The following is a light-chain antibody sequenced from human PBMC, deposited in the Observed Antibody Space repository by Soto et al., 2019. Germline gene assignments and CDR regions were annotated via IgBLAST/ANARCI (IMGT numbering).Light chain of an antibody. Sequence: DIHMTQSPSTPSVSVGDRVTITCRASQTISSWLAWYQQKPGKAPKLLIYKASTLKSGVPSRFSGSGSGTEFTLTISSLQPDDFATYYCQQYETFSGTFGPGTKVDI. J-gene: IGKJ1*01. CDR3: QQYETFSGT. CDR1: QTISSW. CDR2: KAS. V-gene: IGKV1-5*03.